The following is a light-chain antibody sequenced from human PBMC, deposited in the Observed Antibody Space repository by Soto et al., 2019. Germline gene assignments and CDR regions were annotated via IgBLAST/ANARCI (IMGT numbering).Light chain of an antibody. Sequence: QSALTQPPSASGSPGQSVSISCSGGSSDVGGSKYVSWYRQHPDKAPKLIIYEVTNRPSGVSNRFSGSKSGNTASLTISGLQAEDEADYYCSSYTSRSTPCVFGTGTKLTVL. V-gene: IGLV2-14*01. CDR3: SSYTSRSTPCV. CDR1: SSDVGGSKY. CDR2: EVT. J-gene: IGLJ1*01.